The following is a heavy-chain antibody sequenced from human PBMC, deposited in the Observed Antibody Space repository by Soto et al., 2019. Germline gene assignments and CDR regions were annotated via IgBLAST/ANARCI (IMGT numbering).Heavy chain of an antibody. D-gene: IGHD3-9*01. CDR1: GCSFTSYW. Sequence: GESLKISCKGSGCSFTSYWIGWVRQMPGKGLAWMGIMYPGDSDTRYSPSFQGQVTISADKSISTAYLQWSSLKASDTAMYYCARLEVRYFDWFPGDWFDPWGQGTLVTVSS. V-gene: IGHV5-51*01. CDR3: ARLEVRYFDWFPGDWFDP. J-gene: IGHJ5*02. CDR2: MYPGDSDT.